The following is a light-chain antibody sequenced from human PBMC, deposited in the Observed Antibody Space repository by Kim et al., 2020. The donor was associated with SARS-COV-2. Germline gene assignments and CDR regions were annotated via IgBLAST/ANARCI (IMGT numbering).Light chain of an antibody. J-gene: IGLJ1*01. V-gene: IGLV2-14*03. CDR3: SSYTSSSTLGV. CDR2: DVT. Sequence: QSITISCTGTSSDVGGYNYVSWYQQHPGKAPKLMIYDVTNRPSGVSNRFSGSKSGNTASLTISGLQAEDEAYYYCSSYTSSSTLGVFGTGTKVTVL. CDR1: SSDVGGYNY.